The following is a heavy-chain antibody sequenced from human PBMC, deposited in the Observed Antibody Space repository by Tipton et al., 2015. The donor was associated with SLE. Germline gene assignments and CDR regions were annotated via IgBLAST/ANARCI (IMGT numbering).Heavy chain of an antibody. D-gene: IGHD1-26*01. CDR1: GGSFSGYY. J-gene: IGHJ2*01. CDR2: INHSGST. Sequence: TLSLTCAVYGGSFSGYYWSWIRQPPGKGLEWIGEINHSGSTYYNPSLKSRVTISVDRSKNQFSLKLSSVTAADTAVYYCARESGDSGYFDLWGRGTLVTVSS. V-gene: IGHV4-34*01. CDR3: ARESGDSGYFDL.